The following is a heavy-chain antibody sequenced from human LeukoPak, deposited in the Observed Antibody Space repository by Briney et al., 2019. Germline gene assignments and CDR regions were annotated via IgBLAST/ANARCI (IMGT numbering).Heavy chain of an antibody. CDR2: IYYSGST. J-gene: IGHJ4*02. V-gene: IGHV4-39*01. D-gene: IGHD1-26*01. CDR1: GGSISSSGYY. CDR3: ASRIMGATSGGDF. Sequence: SETLSLTCTVSGGSISSSGYYWVWVRQPPGKGLEWIGSIYYSGSTYHNPSLKSRVTISVDTPKNPFSLKLSSVTAADTAVYYCASRIMGATSGGDFWGQGTLVTVSS.